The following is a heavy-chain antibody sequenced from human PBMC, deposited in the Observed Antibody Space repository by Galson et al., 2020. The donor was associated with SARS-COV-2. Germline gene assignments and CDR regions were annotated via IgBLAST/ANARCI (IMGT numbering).Heavy chain of an antibody. CDR1: GFTFSSYS. CDR3: ARLGGMATTPPSYYYYGLDV. J-gene: IGHJ6*02. V-gene: IGHV3-21*01. Sequence: GESLKISCVASGFTFSSYSMNWVRQAPGKGLEWVSSSSSGSTYIYYADSVKGRFTMSRDNAKNSLYLQMNSLRAKDTAVYYCARLGGMATTPPSYYYYGLDVWGQGTTVTVSS. D-gene: IGHD3-16*01. CDR2: SSSGSTYI.